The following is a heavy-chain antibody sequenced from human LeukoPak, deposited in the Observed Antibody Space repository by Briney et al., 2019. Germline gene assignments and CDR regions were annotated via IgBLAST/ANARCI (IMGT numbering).Heavy chain of an antibody. J-gene: IGHJ4*02. CDR1: GFTFSSYA. CDR3: ARDATMITFGGVIVPPSFDY. CDR2: ISYDGSNK. Sequence: PGGSLRLSCAASGFTFSSYAMHWVRQAPGKGLEWVAVISYDGSNKYYADSVKGRFTISRDNSKNTLYLQMNSLRAEDTAVYYCARDATMITFGGVIVPPSFDYWGQGTLVTVSS. V-gene: IGHV3-30-3*01. D-gene: IGHD3-16*02.